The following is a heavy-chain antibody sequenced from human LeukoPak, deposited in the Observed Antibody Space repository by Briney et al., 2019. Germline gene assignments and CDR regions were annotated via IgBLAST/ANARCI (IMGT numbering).Heavy chain of an antibody. Sequence: GGSLRLSCAASGFTFSSYAMSWVRQAPGKGLEWVSGISGSGGSTYYADSVKGRFTISRDNSKNTLYLQMNSLRAEDTAVYYCAKDYYGSGSPFAFDYWGQGTLVTVSS. CDR3: AKDYYGSGSPFAFDY. CDR2: ISGSGGST. CDR1: GFTFSSYA. J-gene: IGHJ4*02. D-gene: IGHD3-10*01. V-gene: IGHV3-23*01.